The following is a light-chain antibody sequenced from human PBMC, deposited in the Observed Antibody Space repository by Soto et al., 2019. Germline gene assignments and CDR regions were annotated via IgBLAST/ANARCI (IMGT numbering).Light chain of an antibody. CDR3: MSYTSSSTLFV. CDR1: SSDVGGYNY. V-gene: IGLV2-14*03. CDR2: EVS. Sequence: QSALAHPASVSGSPGQSITISCTGSSSDVGGYNYVSWYQQLAGKAPKLMIDEVSNRPSGVSNRFSGSKSGNTASLTISGLRAEDEADYYCMSYTSSSTLFVFGTGTKVTVL. J-gene: IGLJ1*01.